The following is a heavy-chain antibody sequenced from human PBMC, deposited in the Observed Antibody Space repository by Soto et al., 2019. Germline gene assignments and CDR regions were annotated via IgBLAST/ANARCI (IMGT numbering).Heavy chain of an antibody. J-gene: IGHJ6*02. CDR2: IKSKTDGGTT. V-gene: IGHV3-15*07. Sequence: GGSLRLSCAASGFTFSNAWMNWVRQAPGKGLEWVGRIKSKTDGGTTHYAAPVKGRFTISRDDSKNTLYLQMNSLKTEDTAVYYCTTPIDYGDYNDYYYYYGMDVWGQGTTVTVSS. D-gene: IGHD4-17*01. CDR3: TTPIDYGDYNDYYYYYGMDV. CDR1: GFTFSNAW.